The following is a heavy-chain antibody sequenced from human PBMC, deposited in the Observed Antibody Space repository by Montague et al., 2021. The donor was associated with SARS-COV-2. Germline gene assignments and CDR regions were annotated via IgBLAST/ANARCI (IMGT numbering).Heavy chain of an antibody. CDR3: ARVRSGSYHYDYMDV. Sequence: SLRLSCAASGFTFSDYYMSWIRQAPGKGLEWVSYISSSSSYTNYADSVKGRFTISRDNAKNSLYLQMNSLRAEDTAVYYCARVRSGSYHYDYMDVWGKGTTVTVSS. J-gene: IGHJ6*03. D-gene: IGHD3-10*01. V-gene: IGHV3-11*05. CDR2: ISSSSSYT. CDR1: GFTFSDYY.